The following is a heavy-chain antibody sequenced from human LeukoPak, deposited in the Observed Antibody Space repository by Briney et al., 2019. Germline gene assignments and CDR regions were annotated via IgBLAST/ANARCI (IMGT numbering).Heavy chain of an antibody. CDR2: INPNSGGT. V-gene: IGHV1-2*02. Sequence: GASVKVSCKASGYTFTGYYMHWVRQAPGQGLEWMGWINPNSGGTNYAQKFQGRVTMTRDTSISTAYMELSRLRSDDTAVYYCARDLDGSSWAPYYYYYYGMDVWGQGTTVTVSS. CDR1: GYTFTGYY. J-gene: IGHJ6*02. CDR3: ARDLDGSSWAPYYYYYYGMDV. D-gene: IGHD6-13*01.